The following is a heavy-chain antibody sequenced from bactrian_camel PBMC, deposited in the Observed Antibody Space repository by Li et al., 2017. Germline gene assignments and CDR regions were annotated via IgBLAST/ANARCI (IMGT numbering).Heavy chain of an antibody. CDR2: IAGDGRT. D-gene: IGHD3*01. CDR1: TTPTPGYC. V-gene: IGHV3S53*01. J-gene: IGHJ4*01. Sequence: VQLVESGGGSVQPGGSLTLSCTISTTPTPGYCVGWFRQGPGQGREGIAAIAGDGRTNYADSVKGRFTISRDGAKDTLYLQMNSLKIEDTAVYYRALGSSRQATMTARGKGTQVTVS.